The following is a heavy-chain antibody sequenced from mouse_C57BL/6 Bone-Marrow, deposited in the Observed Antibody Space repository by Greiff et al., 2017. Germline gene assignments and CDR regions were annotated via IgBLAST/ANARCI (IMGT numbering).Heavy chain of an antibody. Sequence: VQLQQSGAELVRPGTSVKVSCKASGYAFTNYLIEWVKQRPGQGLEWIGVINPGSGGTNYNEKFKGKATLTADKASSTDYMQLSSLTSEDSAVYFCARDYGAGFVYWGQGTLVTVSA. D-gene: IGHD1-2*01. J-gene: IGHJ3*01. CDR3: ARDYGAGFVY. V-gene: IGHV1-54*01. CDR1: GYAFTNYL. CDR2: INPGSGGT.